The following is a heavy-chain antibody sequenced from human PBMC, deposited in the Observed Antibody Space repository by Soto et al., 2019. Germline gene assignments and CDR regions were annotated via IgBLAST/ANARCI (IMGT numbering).Heavy chain of an antibody. CDR1: GYTFSNYG. J-gene: IGHJ6*02. Sequence: QVQLVQSGAEVKKPGASVTVSCKTSGYTFSNYGINWVRQAPGQGLEWMGWISGYNGNTNYRQTVQGRVTMTTDTATGTVYMGLRGLKSDDTAIYYCSRFIMVGGWFDPNYYHGMDVWGQGTTVTVSS. V-gene: IGHV1-18*01. CDR2: ISGYNGNT. D-gene: IGHD6-19*01. CDR3: SRFIMVGGWFDPNYYHGMDV.